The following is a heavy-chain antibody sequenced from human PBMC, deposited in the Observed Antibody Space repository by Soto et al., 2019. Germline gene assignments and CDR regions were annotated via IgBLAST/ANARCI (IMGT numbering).Heavy chain of an antibody. Sequence: GGSLRLSCAASGFTFSDYYTSWIRQAPGKGLEKVSYITSSSSYTNYADSVKGRFTISRDNSKNTVYLQMNSLRAEDTAVYYFVRGDNWNDEASDFWGQGTLVTVSS. CDR2: ITSSSSYT. CDR3: VRGDNWNDEASDF. D-gene: IGHD1-1*01. CDR1: GFTFSDYY. V-gene: IGHV3-11*06. J-gene: IGHJ4*02.